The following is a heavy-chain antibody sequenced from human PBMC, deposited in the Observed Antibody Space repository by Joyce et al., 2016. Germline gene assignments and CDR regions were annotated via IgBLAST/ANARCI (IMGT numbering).Heavy chain of an antibody. CDR1: GFTFSDYY. CDR2: IISTGMTI. V-gene: IGHV3-11*01. Sequence: QVQLVESGGGLVKPGGSLRLSCAASGFTFSDYYMSWIRQVPGKGLEWVSYIISTGMTIYYADSVKGRFTMSRNNAKNSLYLQMNSLRAEDTAVYYCARGPGYCSTTTCSPGDGMDVWGQGTTVTVSS. D-gene: IGHD2-2*01. J-gene: IGHJ6*02. CDR3: ARGPGYCSTTTCSPGDGMDV.